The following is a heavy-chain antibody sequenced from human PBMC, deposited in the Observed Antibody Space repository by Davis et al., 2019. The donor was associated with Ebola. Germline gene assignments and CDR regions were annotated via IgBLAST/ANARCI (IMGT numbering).Heavy chain of an antibody. CDR2: ISGDGGST. CDR3: AKDSYDILTGPGRD. D-gene: IGHD3-9*01. V-gene: IGHV3-43*02. Sequence: PGGSLRLSCAASGFTFDDYAMHWVRQAPGKGLEWVSLISGDGGSTYYADSVKGRFTISRDNSKNTLYLQMNSLRAEDTAVYYCAKDSYDILTGPGRDWGQGTMVTVSS. CDR1: GFTFDDYA. J-gene: IGHJ4*02.